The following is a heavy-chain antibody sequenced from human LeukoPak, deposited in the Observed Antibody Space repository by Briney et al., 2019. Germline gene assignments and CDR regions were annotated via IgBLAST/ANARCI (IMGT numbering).Heavy chain of an antibody. D-gene: IGHD2-15*01. Sequence: PSETLSLTCTVSGGSISSGDYYWSWIRQPPGKGLEWIGYIYSSGSTYYNPSLKSRVTISVDTSKNQFSLKLSSVTAADTVVYYCARDWSGAGYCSGGSCYDYYYYMDVWGKGTTVTVSS. J-gene: IGHJ6*03. CDR1: GGSISSGDYY. V-gene: IGHV4-30-4*08. CDR3: ARDWSGAGYCSGGSCYDYYYYMDV. CDR2: IYSSGST.